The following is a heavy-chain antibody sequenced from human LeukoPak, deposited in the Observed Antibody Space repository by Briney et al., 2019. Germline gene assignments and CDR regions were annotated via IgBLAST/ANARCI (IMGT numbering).Heavy chain of an antibody. Sequence: GGSLRLSCGASGFTFSSYSINWVRQAPGKGLEWISYISSSSSTIYYADSVKGRFTISRDNAKNSLYLQMNSLRAEDTAVYYCARDGATFSGYDWYYYMDVWGKGTTVTVSS. CDR3: ARDGATFSGYDWYYYMDV. J-gene: IGHJ6*03. D-gene: IGHD5-12*01. CDR2: ISSSSSTI. V-gene: IGHV3-48*01. CDR1: GFTFSSYS.